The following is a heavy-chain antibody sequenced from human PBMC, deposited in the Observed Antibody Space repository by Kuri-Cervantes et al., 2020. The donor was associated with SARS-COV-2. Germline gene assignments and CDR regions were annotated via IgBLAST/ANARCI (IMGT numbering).Heavy chain of an antibody. D-gene: IGHD3-3*01. CDR3: AREGRFLECFSPTRPHLDY. Sequence: ASVKVSCKASGYTFTSYGISWVRQAPGQGLEWMGWISAYNGNTNYAQKLQGRVTMTTDTSTSTAYMELRSLRSDDTAVYYCAREGRFLECFSPTRPHLDYWGQGTLVTVSS. CDR2: ISAYNGNT. V-gene: IGHV1-18*01. CDR1: GYTFTSYG. J-gene: IGHJ4*02.